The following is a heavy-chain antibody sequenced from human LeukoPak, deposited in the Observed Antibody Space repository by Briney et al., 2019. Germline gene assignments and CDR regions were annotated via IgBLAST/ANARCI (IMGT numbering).Heavy chain of an antibody. Sequence: PGGSLRLSCAASGFTFSGYSMNWVRQAPGKGLEWVSSISSSSSYIYYADSVKGRFTISRDNAKNSLYLQMNSLRAEDTAVYYCARDLPTYGGNTGYRVYWGQGTLVTVSS. V-gene: IGHV3-21*01. CDR2: ISSSSSYI. J-gene: IGHJ4*02. CDR3: ARDLPTYGGNTGYRVY. D-gene: IGHD4-17*01. CDR1: GFTFSGYS.